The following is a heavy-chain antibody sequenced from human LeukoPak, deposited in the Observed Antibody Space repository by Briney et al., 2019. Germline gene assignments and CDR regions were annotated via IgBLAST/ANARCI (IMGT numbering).Heavy chain of an antibody. Sequence: GGSLRLSCAASGFTFSSYWMSWVRQAPGKGLEWVANIKQDGSEKYYVDSVKGRFTISRDNSKNTLYLQMNSLRAEDTAVYYCAKDPFAGYSSSWYLDYWGQGTLVTVSS. CDR3: AKDPFAGYSSSWYLDY. J-gene: IGHJ4*02. V-gene: IGHV3-7*03. D-gene: IGHD6-13*01. CDR2: IKQDGSEK. CDR1: GFTFSSYW.